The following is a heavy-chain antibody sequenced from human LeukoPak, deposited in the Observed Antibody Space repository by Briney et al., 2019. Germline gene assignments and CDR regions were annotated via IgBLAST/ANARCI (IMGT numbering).Heavy chain of an antibody. V-gene: IGHV3-7*01. J-gene: IGHJ4*02. D-gene: IGHD5-18*01. CDR3: ARGRGYIIDF. CDR2: IKQDGSEI. Sequence: GGSLRLSWAASGGPLGNYWLLWVGQAPGKGLEGVADIKQDGSEIHYVDSVRGRFTISRDNAQNSLFLQMNSLRTEDTALYHCARGRGYIIDFWGQGTLVTVSS. CDR1: GGPLGNYW.